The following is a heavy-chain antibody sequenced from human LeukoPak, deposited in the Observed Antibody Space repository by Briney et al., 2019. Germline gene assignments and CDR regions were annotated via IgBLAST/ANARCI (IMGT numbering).Heavy chain of an antibody. J-gene: IGHJ4*02. Sequence: SETLSLTCTVSGGSISSSSYYWGWIRQPPGKGLEWIGRIYYSGSTYYNPSLKSRVTISVDTSKNQFSLKLSSVTAADTAVYYCARGGEVLRYFDWLSGSYYFDYWGQGTQVTVSS. CDR1: GGSISSSSYY. CDR2: IYYSGST. V-gene: IGHV4-39*01. D-gene: IGHD3-9*01. CDR3: ARGGEVLRYFDWLSGSYYFDY.